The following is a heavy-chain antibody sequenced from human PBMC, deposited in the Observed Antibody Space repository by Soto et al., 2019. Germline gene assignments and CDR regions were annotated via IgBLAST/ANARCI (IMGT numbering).Heavy chain of an antibody. D-gene: IGHD3-9*01. J-gene: IGHJ3*02. Sequence: SENVSFRASRWTFPSYYMHLVRQAPGEGLEWMGIINPSGGSTNYAQKFQGRVTMTRDTSTSTVYMELSSLTSEDTAVYYCARSHDIRAFDIWGQGTMVTVSS. CDR2: INPSGGST. CDR1: RWTFPSYY. CDR3: ARSHDIRAFDI. V-gene: IGHV1-46*01.